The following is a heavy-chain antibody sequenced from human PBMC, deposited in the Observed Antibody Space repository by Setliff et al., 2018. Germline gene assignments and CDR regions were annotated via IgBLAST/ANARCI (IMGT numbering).Heavy chain of an antibody. J-gene: IGHJ6*03. CDR2: IINSGST. CDR3: ARTINFLGSGTWGYMDV. V-gene: IGHV4-39*01. D-gene: IGHD3-10*01. CDR1: GGSFTGTTYY. Sequence: PSETLSLTCTVSGGSFTGTTYYWGWIRQSPGKGLEWIGTIINSGSTYYNPSLQSRVTLSLDTSENEFSLRLTSVTAADTAVYFCARTINFLGSGTWGYMDVWGKGTTVTVSS.